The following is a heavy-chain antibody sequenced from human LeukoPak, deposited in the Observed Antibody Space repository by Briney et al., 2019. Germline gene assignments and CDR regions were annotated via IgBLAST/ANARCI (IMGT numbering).Heavy chain of an antibody. D-gene: IGHD6-19*01. CDR1: GYTFSIYG. J-gene: IGHJ4*02. CDR3: ARWDYSSGWDFDY. CDR2: ISAYNGNT. Sequence: ASVRVSCKASGYTFSIYGFSWVRQAPGQGLEWMGWISAYNGNTNYAQKLQGRVTMTTDTSTSTAYMELRSLRSDDTAVYYCARWDYSSGWDFDYWGQGALVTVSS. V-gene: IGHV1-18*01.